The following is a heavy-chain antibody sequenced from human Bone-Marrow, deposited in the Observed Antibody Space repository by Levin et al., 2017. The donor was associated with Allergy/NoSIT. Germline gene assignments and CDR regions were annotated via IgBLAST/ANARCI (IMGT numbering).Heavy chain of an antibody. CDR3: TTESYTTNSYRYFDS. CDR1: GFTFSNAW. D-gene: IGHD3-16*01. V-gene: IGHV3-15*01. CDR2: IKNKTDGGAS. J-gene: IGHJ4*02. Sequence: GGSLRLSCTASGFTFSNAWMSWVRQAPGKGLEWVGHIKNKTDGGASDYAAPVKGRFTISRDDSKNTLYLQMDSLRSEDTAVYYCTTESYTTNSYRYFDSWGQGTLVTVSS.